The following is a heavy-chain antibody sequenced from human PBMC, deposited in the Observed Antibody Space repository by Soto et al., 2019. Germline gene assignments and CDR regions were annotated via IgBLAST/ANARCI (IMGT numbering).Heavy chain of an antibody. CDR1: VFTFTSVA. J-gene: IGHJ4*02. CDR2: ITNSGGST. CDR3: AKLYWNPRYFDY. D-gene: IGHD1-1*01. V-gene: IGHV3-23*01. Sequence: WGSLLLSCAASVFTFTSVAMTWVRQAPGKGLELVSTITNSGGSTDYADSVKGRFTISRDDSKSTLYLQMNNLRADDTAVYYCAKLYWNPRYFDYWGQGARVTVSS.